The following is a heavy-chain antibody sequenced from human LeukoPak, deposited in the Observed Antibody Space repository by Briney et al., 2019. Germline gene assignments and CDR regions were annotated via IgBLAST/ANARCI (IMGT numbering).Heavy chain of an antibody. CDR2: IYDSGNE. J-gene: IGHJ6*03. CDR1: GGSISTSAFY. V-gene: IGHV4-39*01. Sequence: PSETLSLTCTVSGGSISTSAFYWGWIRQPPGKGLEWIGSIYDSGNEFYNPSLKSRVTISADTSKNQFSLKLNSVTAADTAMYYCARQICDYYYYDMDVWGEGITVTVSS. CDR3: ARQICDYYYYDMDV. D-gene: IGHD2-21*01.